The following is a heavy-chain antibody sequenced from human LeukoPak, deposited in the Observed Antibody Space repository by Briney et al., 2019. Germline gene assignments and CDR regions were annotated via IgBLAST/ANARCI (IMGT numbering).Heavy chain of an antibody. J-gene: IGHJ4*02. Sequence: SETLSLTGAVYGGSFSGYYWSWIRQPPGKGLEWVGEINHSGSTNYNPSLKSRVTISVDTSKNQFSLKLSSVTAADTAVYYCARGRYDSSGYYRGIPVNKFDYWGQGTLVTVSS. CDR1: GGSFSGYY. V-gene: IGHV4-34*01. CDR3: ARGRYDSSGYYRGIPVNKFDY. D-gene: IGHD3-22*01. CDR2: INHSGST.